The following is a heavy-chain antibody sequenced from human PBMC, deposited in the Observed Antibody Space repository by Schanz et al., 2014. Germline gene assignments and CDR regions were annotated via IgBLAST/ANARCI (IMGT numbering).Heavy chain of an antibody. CDR2: ISSSGSYI. CDR1: GFTFRDYY. V-gene: IGHV3-11*03. J-gene: IGHJ4*02. D-gene: IGHD6-19*01. Sequence: VQLLESGGGLVKPGGSLRLSCAASGFTFRDYYMSWIRQAPGKGLEWVSSISSSGSYIYYADSVKGRFSISRDNAKNSLCLQMNRLRAEDTALYYCAIIGVMVAVAGTRADYWGQGTLVTVSS. CDR3: AIIGVMVAVAGTRADY.